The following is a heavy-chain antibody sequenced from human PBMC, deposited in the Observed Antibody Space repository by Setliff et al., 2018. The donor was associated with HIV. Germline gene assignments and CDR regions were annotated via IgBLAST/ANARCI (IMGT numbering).Heavy chain of an antibody. J-gene: IGHJ4*02. CDR3: AKGPVTDSEVYFDY. Sequence: GSLRLSCTASGFTFSRYSMNWVRQAPGKGLEWVAYITADSKIISYAESVKGRFTISRDNSKNTLYLQMNSLRAEDTAVYYCAKGPVTDSEVYFDYWGQGTLVTVSS. D-gene: IGHD4-4*01. V-gene: IGHV3-48*01. CDR2: ITADSKII. CDR1: GFTFSRYS.